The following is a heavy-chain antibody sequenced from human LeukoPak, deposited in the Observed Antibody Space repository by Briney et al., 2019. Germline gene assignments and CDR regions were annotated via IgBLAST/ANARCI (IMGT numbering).Heavy chain of an antibody. CDR2: IWYDGSNK. CDR3: AKDPYYYGSGSYYNGSY. V-gene: IGHV3-33*06. CDR1: GFTFSSYG. J-gene: IGHJ4*02. D-gene: IGHD3-10*01. Sequence: PGRSLRLSCAASGFTFSSYGMHWVRQAPGKGLEWVAVIWYDGSNKYYADSVKGRFTISRDNSKNTLYLQMNSLRAEDTAVYYCAKDPYYYGSGSYYNGSYWGQGTLVTVSS.